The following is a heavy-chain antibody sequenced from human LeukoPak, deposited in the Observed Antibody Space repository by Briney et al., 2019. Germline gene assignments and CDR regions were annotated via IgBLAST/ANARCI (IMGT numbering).Heavy chain of an antibody. CDR2: MNPNSGNT. D-gene: IGHD2-15*01. J-gene: IGHJ5*02. V-gene: IGHV1-8*01. Sequence: ASVKVSCKASGYTFTSYDINWVRQAPGQGLEWMGWMNPNSGNTGYAQKFQGRVTMTRNTSISTAYMELSSLRSEDTAVYYCARGRYCSGGSCYTVWFDPWGQGTLVTVSS. CDR3: ARGRYCSGGSCYTVWFDP. CDR1: GYTFTSYD.